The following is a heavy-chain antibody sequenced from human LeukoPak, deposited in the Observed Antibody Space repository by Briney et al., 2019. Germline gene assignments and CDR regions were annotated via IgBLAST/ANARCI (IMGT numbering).Heavy chain of an antibody. J-gene: IGHJ4*02. V-gene: IGHV1-2*02. D-gene: IGHD3-22*01. CDR1: GYTFTDYY. CDR3: ARGFTMIIAADY. Sequence: GASVKVSCKAFGYTFTDYYMHWVRQAPGQGLEWMGWINPNSGGTNYAQKSQGRVTMTSDTSISTAYMELSRLRSDDTAVYYCARGFTMIIAADYWGQGTLVTVSS. CDR2: INPNSGGT.